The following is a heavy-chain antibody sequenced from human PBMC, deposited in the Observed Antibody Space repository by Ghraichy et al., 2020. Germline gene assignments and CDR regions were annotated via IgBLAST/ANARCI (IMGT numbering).Heavy chain of an antibody. J-gene: IGHJ4*02. Sequence: SETLSLTCTVSGGSISSYYWSWIRQPPGKGLEWIGYIYYSGSTNYNPSLKSRVTISVDTSKNQFSLKLSSVTAADTAVYYCARVTRSYDSSGYYIVPEYYFDYWGQGTLVTVSS. V-gene: IGHV4-59*01. CDR2: IYYSGST. D-gene: IGHD3-22*01. CDR3: ARVTRSYDSSGYYIVPEYYFDY. CDR1: GGSISSYY.